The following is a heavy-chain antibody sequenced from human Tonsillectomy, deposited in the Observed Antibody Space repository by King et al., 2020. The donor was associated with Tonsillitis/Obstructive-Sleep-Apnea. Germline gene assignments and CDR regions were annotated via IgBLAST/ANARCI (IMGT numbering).Heavy chain of an antibody. Sequence: VTLKESGPTLVQPTQTLTLTCTFSGFSLTTGGVGVGWIRQPPGRALEWLALIYWDDDKQYSPSLKSRVTITKDTSKNQVVLTMTNVDTVDTATYYCAHRQGYCTGGNCPRWFDPWGQGTLVTVSS. CDR3: AHRQGYCTGGNCPRWFDP. D-gene: IGHD2-8*02. CDR1: GFSLTTGGVG. V-gene: IGHV2-5*02. J-gene: IGHJ5*02. CDR2: IYWDDDK.